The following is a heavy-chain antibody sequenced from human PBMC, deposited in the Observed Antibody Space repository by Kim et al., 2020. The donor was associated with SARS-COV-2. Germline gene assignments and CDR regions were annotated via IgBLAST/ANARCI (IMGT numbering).Heavy chain of an antibody. CDR2: INHSGST. V-gene: IGHV4-34*01. J-gene: IGHJ5*02. Sequence: SETLSLTCAVYGGSFSGYYWSWIRQPPGKGLEWIGEINHSGSTNYNPSLKSRVTISVDTSKNQFSLKLSSVTAADTAVYYCARGHGYSSSWYGARNWFDPWGQGTLVTVSS. D-gene: IGHD6-13*01. CDR1: GGSFSGYY. CDR3: ARGHGYSSSWYGARNWFDP.